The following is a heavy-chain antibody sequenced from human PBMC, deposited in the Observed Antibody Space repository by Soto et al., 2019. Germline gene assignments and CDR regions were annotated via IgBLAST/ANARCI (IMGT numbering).Heavy chain of an antibody. V-gene: IGHV4-31*03. Sequence: QVQLQESGPGLVKPSQTLSLTCTVSGGSISSGGYYWNWIRQHPGKGLEWIGYIYYSGSTYYNPSLTGRITLSVATSKNQFSLKLSSVTAADTAMYYCAREPSIWGQGTLVTVSS. CDR2: IYYSGST. CDR3: AREPSI. J-gene: IGHJ4*02. CDR1: GGSISSGGYY.